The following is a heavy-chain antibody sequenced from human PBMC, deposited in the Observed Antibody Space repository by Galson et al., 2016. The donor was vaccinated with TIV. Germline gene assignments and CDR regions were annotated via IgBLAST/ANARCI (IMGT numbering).Heavy chain of an antibody. D-gene: IGHD2-8*01. CDR3: VRVKYGELSPFES. J-gene: IGHJ4*02. CDR1: GYTFTDYY. Sequence: SVKVSCKASGYTFTDYYMHWLRQAPGQGLEWLGRINPNNDDTDYAEKFQGRLTFTRDTSITTATMELSRLGSDDTAVYYCVRVKYGELSPFESCGQGTLVTVSS. V-gene: IGHV1-2*06. CDR2: INPNNDDT.